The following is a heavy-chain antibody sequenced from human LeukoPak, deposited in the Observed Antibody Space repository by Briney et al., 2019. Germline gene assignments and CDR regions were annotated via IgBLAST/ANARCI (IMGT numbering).Heavy chain of an antibody. CDR2: ISGSGGST. CDR1: GFTFSSYV. CDR3: AKPLQYSSRWYFDY. D-gene: IGHD6-13*01. V-gene: IGHV3-23*02. J-gene: IGHJ4*02. Sequence: PGGSLRLSCAASGFTFSSYVMSWVHQAPGKGLEWVSAISGSGGSTYYGDSVQGRFTISRDSSKSTLFLQMSSLRAEDTAVYYCAKPLQYSSRWYFDYWGQGTLVTVSS.